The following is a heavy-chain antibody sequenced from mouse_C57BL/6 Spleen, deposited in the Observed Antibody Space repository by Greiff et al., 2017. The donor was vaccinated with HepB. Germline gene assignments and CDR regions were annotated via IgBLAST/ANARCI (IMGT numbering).Heavy chain of an antibody. D-gene: IGHD2-3*01. J-gene: IGHJ2*01. V-gene: IGHV1-26*01. CDR2: INPNNGGT. CDR3: ARSEGLLGLDY. Sequence: VQLQQSGPELVKPGASVKISCKASGYTFTDYYMNWVKQSHGKSLEWIGNINPNNGGTSYNQKFKGKATLTVDKSSSTVYMELRSLTSEDSAVYYCARSEGLLGLDYWGQGTTLTVSS. CDR1: GYTFTDYY.